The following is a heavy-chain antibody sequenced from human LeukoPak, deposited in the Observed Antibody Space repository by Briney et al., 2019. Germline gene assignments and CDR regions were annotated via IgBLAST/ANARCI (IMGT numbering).Heavy chain of an antibody. Sequence: PGRSLRLSCAASGFTYSTYWMHWVRQAPGKGLVWVSRINTDGKTITYADSVKGRFTISRDNAKKTLYLQMNSLRAEDTAVYYCARSQVGARDFAYWGQGTLVTVST. CDR2: INTDGKTI. V-gene: IGHV3-74*01. CDR3: ARSQVGARDFAY. CDR1: GFTYSTYW. J-gene: IGHJ4*02. D-gene: IGHD1-26*01.